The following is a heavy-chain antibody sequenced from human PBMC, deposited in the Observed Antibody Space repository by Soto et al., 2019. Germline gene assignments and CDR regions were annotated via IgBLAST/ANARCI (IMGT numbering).Heavy chain of an antibody. CDR2: ISSSSSYI. Sequence: EVQLVESGGGLVKPGGSLRLSCAASGFTFSSYSMNWVRQAPGKGLEWVSSISSSSSYIYYADSVKGRFTISRDNAKNSLYLQMNSLRAEDTAVYYCARVFITMVRGVISGSDYWGQGTLVTVSS. D-gene: IGHD3-10*01. CDR1: GFTFSSYS. J-gene: IGHJ4*02. V-gene: IGHV3-21*01. CDR3: ARVFITMVRGVISGSDY.